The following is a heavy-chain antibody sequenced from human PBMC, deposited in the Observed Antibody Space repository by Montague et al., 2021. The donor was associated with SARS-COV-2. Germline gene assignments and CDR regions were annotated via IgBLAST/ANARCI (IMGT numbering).Heavy chain of an antibody. CDR2: ISGSGADI. CDR3: ARWRWQQSESDY. D-gene: IGHD5-24*01. J-gene: IGHJ4*02. V-gene: IGHV3-21*06. Sequence: SLRLSCAASGFTFNSYTMNWVRQAPGKGLEWVASISGSGADIYYAPSLKGRFTISRDNARNSLFLQMSSLRADDTALYYCARWRWQQSESDYWGQGTLVTVSS. CDR1: GFTFNSYT.